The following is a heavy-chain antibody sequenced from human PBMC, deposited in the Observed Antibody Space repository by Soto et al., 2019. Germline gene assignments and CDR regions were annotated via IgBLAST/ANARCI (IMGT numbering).Heavy chain of an antibody. CDR2: IYYTGSP. D-gene: IGHD6-6*01. V-gene: IGHV4-30-4*01. Sequence: TLSLTCTVSGGSISSDDHYWTWIRQPPGKGLEWIGYIYYTGSPNYNPSLKSRVPISMDTSKNQFSLKLNSVTPADTAVYYCARDRSNSPDFFDFWGQGTLVTVSS. CDR3: ARDRSNSPDFFDF. J-gene: IGHJ4*02. CDR1: GGSISSDDHY.